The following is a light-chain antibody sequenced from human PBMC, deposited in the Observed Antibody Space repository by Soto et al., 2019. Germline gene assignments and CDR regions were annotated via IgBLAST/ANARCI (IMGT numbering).Light chain of an antibody. Sequence: EIALTQSPATLSLSPGERATLSCWASQSLGNYLAWYQQKPSQAPRLLIYDASNRATGIPARFSGSGSGTDFTLTISSLEPEDFAVYYCQQRRKFPTFGQGTRLEI. V-gene: IGKV3-11*01. CDR3: QQRRKFPT. J-gene: IGKJ2*01. CDR1: QSLGNY. CDR2: DAS.